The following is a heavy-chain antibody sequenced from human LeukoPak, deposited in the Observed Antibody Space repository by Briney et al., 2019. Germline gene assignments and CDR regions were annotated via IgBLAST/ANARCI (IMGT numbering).Heavy chain of an antibody. Sequence: PGGSLRLSCAASGFTVSSNYMSWVRQAPGKGLEWVSVIYSGDNTYYADSVKGRFTISRDNSKNTLYLQMNSLRAEDTAVYYCARDAFYDSSGYPYGMDVWGQGTTVTVSS. CDR2: IYSGDNT. V-gene: IGHV3-66*01. CDR3: ARDAFYDSSGYPYGMDV. D-gene: IGHD3-22*01. CDR1: GFTVSSNY. J-gene: IGHJ6*02.